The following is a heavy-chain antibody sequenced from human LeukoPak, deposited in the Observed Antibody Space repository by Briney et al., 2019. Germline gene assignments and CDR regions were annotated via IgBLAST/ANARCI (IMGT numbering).Heavy chain of an antibody. Sequence: GGSLRLSCAASGFTFSSYAMSWVRQAPGKGLEWVSAISGSGGSTYYADSVKGRFTISRDNSKNTLYLQMNSLRAEDTAVYYCAKDKGYDYVWGSCPGFYFDYWGQGTLVTVSS. CDR1: GFTFSSYA. J-gene: IGHJ4*02. V-gene: IGHV3-23*01. CDR2: ISGSGGST. D-gene: IGHD3-16*01. CDR3: AKDKGYDYVWGSCPGFYFDY.